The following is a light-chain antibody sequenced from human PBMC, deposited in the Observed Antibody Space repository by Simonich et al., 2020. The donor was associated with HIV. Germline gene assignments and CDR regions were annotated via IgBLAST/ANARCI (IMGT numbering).Light chain of an antibody. CDR1: SSNIGNNH. Sequence: QSVLTQPPSVSAAPGQKVTISCSGSSSNIGNNHVSWYQQLPETAPKLLIYGDNNRPSGVPDRFSGSKSGTSASLAITGLQAEDEADYYCQSYDRSLKEVFGGGTKLTVL. CDR3: QSYDRSLKEV. J-gene: IGLJ3*02. CDR2: GDN. V-gene: IGLV1-40*01.